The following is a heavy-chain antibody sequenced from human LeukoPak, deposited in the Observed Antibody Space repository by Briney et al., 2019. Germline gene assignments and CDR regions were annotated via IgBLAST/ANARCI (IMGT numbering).Heavy chain of an antibody. V-gene: IGHV3-30*01. D-gene: IGHD6-6*01. J-gene: IGHJ4*02. CDR1: GFTFSSYA. CDR3: ARGSSIAAPIVY. CDR2: ISYDGSNK. Sequence: GRSLRLSWAASGFTFSSYAMHWVRQAPGKGLEWVAVISYDGSNKYYADSVKGRFTISRDNSKDTLYLKMNSLRAEDTAVYYCARGSSIAAPIVYWGQGTLVTVSS.